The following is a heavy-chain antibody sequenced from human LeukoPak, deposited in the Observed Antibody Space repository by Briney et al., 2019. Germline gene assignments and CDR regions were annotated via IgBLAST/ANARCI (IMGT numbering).Heavy chain of an antibody. CDR1: GFAFDDYA. CDR3: VKYDS. J-gene: IGHJ5*02. V-gene: IGHV3-9*01. Sequence: GRSLRLSCAASGFAFDDYAMHWVRQAPGKGLEWVSGISWNSGSIDYVDSVKGRFTISRDNAKNSLYLQMNSLRAEDTALYYCVKYDSWGLGTLVTVSS. CDR2: ISWNSGSI.